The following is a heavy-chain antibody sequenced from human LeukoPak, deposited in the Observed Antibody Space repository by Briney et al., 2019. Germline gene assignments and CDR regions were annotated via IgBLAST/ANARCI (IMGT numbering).Heavy chain of an antibody. J-gene: IGHJ4*02. CDR1: GFTFSSYG. V-gene: IGHV3-21*01. CDR3: ARDRVTMIRGVTALDY. Sequence: GGSLRLSCAASGFTFSSYGMNWVRQAPGKGLEWASYISSSSSYIYYADSVKGRFTISRDNAKNSLYLQLNSLRAEDTAVYYCARDRVTMIRGVTALDYWGQGTLVTASS. D-gene: IGHD3-10*01. CDR2: ISSSSSYI.